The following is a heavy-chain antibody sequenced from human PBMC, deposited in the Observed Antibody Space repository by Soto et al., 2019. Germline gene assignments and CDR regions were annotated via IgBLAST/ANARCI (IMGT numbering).Heavy chain of an antibody. J-gene: IGHJ4*02. CDR2: INAGNGNT. Sequence: ASVKVSCKASGYTFTSYAMHWVRQAPGQRLEWMGWINAGNGNTKYSQKFQGRVTITRDTSASTAYMELSSLRSDDTAVYYCARVRPNYDYVWGSYPPDYWGQGTLVTVSS. V-gene: IGHV1-3*01. CDR1: GYTFTSYA. CDR3: ARVRPNYDYVWGSYPPDY. D-gene: IGHD3-16*02.